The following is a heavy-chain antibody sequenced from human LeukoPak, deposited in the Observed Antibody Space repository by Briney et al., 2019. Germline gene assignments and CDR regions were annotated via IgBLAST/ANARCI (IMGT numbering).Heavy chain of an antibody. Sequence: KPGGSLRLSCAASGFTFSDYYMTWIRQAPGRGLEWISYINGSSSVTNYADSVRGRFTISRDNAKNSLYLLMNGLRVEDTAVYYCARRGTTYCTVDSCHPNWFDPWGQGTLVTVSS. CDR2: INGSSSVT. CDR1: GFTFSDYY. CDR3: ARRGTTYCTVDSCHPNWFDP. J-gene: IGHJ5*02. V-gene: IGHV3-11*03. D-gene: IGHD2-15*01.